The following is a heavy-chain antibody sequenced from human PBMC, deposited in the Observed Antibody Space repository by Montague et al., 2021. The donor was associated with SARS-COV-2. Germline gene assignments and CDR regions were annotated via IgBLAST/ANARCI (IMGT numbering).Heavy chain of an antibody. CDR3: ARSRENYNILTGYPYYFDC. CDR2: IYYSGST. J-gene: IGHJ4*02. CDR1: GGSISRYY. D-gene: IGHD3-9*01. V-gene: IGHV4-59*01. Sequence: SETLSLTCTVSGGSISRYYWNWIRQPPGKGLEWIAYIYYSGSTNYNPSLQSRVNIPVDTSKNQFSLKLSSVTAADTAVYYCARSRENYNILTGYPYYFDCWGQGTRVTVSS.